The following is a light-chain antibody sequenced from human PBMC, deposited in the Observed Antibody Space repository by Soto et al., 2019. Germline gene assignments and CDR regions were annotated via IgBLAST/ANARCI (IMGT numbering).Light chain of an antibody. CDR1: TSNIGAGYG. CDR2: EVS. CDR3: SSYTSSSTPYV. J-gene: IGLJ1*01. Sequence: QSLLTQPPSVSGAPGQRVTISCTGTTSNIGAGYGVHWYQQHPGKAPKLMIYEVSNRPSGVSNRFSGSKSGNTASLTISGLQAEDEADYYCSSYTSSSTPYVFGTGTKLTVL. V-gene: IGLV2-14*01.